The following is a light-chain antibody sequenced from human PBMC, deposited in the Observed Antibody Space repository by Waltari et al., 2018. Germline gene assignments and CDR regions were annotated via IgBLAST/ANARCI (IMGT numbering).Light chain of an antibody. CDR2: AAS. V-gene: IGKV1-8*01. CDR3: QQYYSYPLT. J-gene: IGKJ4*01. CDR1: QGISSY. Sequence: AIRITQSPSSLSASTGDRVTITCRASQGISSYLAWYQQKPGRAPKLLIYAASTLQSGVPSRFSGSGSGTDFTLTIRCLQSEDFATYYCQQYYSYPLTFGGGTKVEIK.